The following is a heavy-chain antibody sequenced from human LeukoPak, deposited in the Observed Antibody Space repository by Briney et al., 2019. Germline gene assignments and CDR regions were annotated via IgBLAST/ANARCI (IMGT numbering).Heavy chain of an antibody. CDR1: GFTFSSYE. CDR2: ISDSGSTI. Sequence: GGALRLSCAASGFTFSSYEMNWVRQAPGKGLEGVSYISDSGSTIYYADSVKGRFTISRDNAKNSLYLQMNSLRAEDTAVYYCAREKMTWGFDPWGQGTLVTVSS. J-gene: IGHJ5*02. CDR3: AREKMTWGFDP. V-gene: IGHV3-48*03. D-gene: IGHD2-21*02.